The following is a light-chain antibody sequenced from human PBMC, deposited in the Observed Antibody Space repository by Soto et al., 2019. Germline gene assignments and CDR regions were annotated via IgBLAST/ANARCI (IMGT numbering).Light chain of an antibody. CDR1: QGIRDA. CDR2: SAS. V-gene: IGKV1-17*01. Sequence: DIQMTQSPSSLSASVGDRVTITCRASQGIRDALGWYQQKPGKVPTRLIYSASSLHRGVPSRFSGSGSETEFTLTINSLQPEDFATYYCLQHSDYPFTFGQGTRLEI. CDR3: LQHSDYPFT. J-gene: IGKJ2*01.